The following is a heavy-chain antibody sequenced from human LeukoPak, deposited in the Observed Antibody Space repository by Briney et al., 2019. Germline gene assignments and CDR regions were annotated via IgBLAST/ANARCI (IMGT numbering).Heavy chain of an antibody. CDR1: GGSISSSSYY. V-gene: IGHV4-39*07. CDR2: IYYSGST. CDR3: ARGKGLSPTRPPDAPRRYYFDY. D-gene: IGHD1-14*01. Sequence: SETLSLTCTVSGGSISSSSYYWGWIRQPPGKGLEWIGSIYYSGSTYYNPSLKSRVTISVDTSKNQFSLKLSSVTAANTAVYYCARGKGLSPTRPPDAPRRYYFDYWGQGTLVTVSS. J-gene: IGHJ4*02.